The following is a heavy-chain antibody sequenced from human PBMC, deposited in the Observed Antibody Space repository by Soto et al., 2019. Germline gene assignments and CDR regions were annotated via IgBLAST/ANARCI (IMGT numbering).Heavy chain of an antibody. CDR1: DGSISSSSYY. V-gene: IGHV4-39*01. CDR2: IYYSGST. CDR3: ARGYSYGLINYYYGMDV. D-gene: IGHD5-18*01. Sequence: SETLSLTCTVSDGSISSSSYYWGWIRQPPGKGLEWIGSIYYSGSTYYNPSLKSRVTISVDTSKNQFSLKLSSVTAADTAVYYCARGYSYGLINYYYGMDVWGQGTTVTVSS. J-gene: IGHJ6*02.